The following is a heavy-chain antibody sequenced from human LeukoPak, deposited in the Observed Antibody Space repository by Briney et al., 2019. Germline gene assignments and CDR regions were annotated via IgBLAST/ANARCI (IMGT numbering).Heavy chain of an antibody. Sequence: GGSLRLSCAASGFTFSSYSMNWVRQAPGKGLEWVSSISSSSSYIYYADSVKGRFTISRDNAKNSLYLQMNSLRAEDTAVYYCARGPGGLYYLDYWGQGTLVTVSS. J-gene: IGHJ4*02. CDR3: ARGPGGLYYLDY. D-gene: IGHD3-10*01. CDR2: ISSSSSYI. V-gene: IGHV3-21*01. CDR1: GFTFSSYS.